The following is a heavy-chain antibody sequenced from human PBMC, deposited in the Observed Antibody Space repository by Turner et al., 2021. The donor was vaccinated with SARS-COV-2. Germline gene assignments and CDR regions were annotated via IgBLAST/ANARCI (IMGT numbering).Heavy chain of an antibody. CDR2: ISGSSFTT. J-gene: IGHJ4*02. D-gene: IGHD3-22*01. Sequence: EVQLLESGGGLVQPGGALRLSCAGSGFTFSNYAMTWVRPTPGKGLEWVSGISGSSFTTYYADPAKGRFTISRDNAKNTLYLQMNSLRVEDTAVYYCAKRDFADSNGYAPLFDYWGQGTLVTVSS. CDR1: GFTFSNYA. CDR3: AKRDFADSNGYAPLFDY. V-gene: IGHV3-23*01.